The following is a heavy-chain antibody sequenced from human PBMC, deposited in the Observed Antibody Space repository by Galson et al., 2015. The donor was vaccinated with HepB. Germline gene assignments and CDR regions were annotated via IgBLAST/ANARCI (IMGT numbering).Heavy chain of an antibody. CDR2: IKQDGSEK. J-gene: IGHJ4*02. CDR1: GFTFSSYV. CDR3: ARGYAPDY. V-gene: IGHV3-7*01. D-gene: IGHD1-1*01. Sequence: SLSLSCAASGFTFSSYVMTWVRQTPGKGLECVANIKQDGSEKSYVDSVKGRFTISRDNAKNSLYLQMNSLRVEDTALYYCARGYAPDYWGQGTLVTVSS.